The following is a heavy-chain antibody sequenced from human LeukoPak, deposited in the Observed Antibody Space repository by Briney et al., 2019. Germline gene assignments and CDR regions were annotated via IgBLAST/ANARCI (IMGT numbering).Heavy chain of an antibody. J-gene: IGHJ5*02. D-gene: IGHD1-26*01. CDR3: AREFRYSGSYSWFDP. Sequence: SQTLSLTCTVSGNSISSGDNYWSWIRQPAGKGLEWIGYIYYSGSTNYNPSLKSPVTISLDTSKNQFSLKLSSVTAADTAVYYCAREFRYSGSYSWFDPWGQGTLVTVSS. V-gene: IGHV4-61*09. CDR2: IYYSGST. CDR1: GNSISSGDNY.